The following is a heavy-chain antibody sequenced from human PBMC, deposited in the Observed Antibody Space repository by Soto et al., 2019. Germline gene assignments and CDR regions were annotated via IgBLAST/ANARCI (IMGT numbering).Heavy chain of an antibody. J-gene: IGHJ4*02. D-gene: IGHD3-22*01. CDR2: IYYSGST. Sequence: PSETLSLTCTVSGGSISSYYWSWIRQPPGKGLEWIGYIYYSGSTNYNPSLKSRVTISVDTSKNQFSLKLSSVTATDTAVYYCARDSDYYDSSGSYFDYWGQGTLVTVSS. V-gene: IGHV4-59*01. CDR3: ARDSDYYDSSGSYFDY. CDR1: GGSISSYY.